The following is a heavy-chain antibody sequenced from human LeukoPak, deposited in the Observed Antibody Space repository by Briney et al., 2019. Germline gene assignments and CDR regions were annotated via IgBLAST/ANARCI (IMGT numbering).Heavy chain of an antibody. D-gene: IGHD2-21*01. CDR1: GGPHNRYY. J-gene: IGHJ4*02. V-gene: IGHV4-59*01. CDR2: IYDSGNT. CDR3: AKGEGDY. Sequence: SETLSLTCTLSGGPHNRYYWSWMPDPPGKGLEWIGYIYDSGNTNYNPSLKSRVTISVDTSKNQFSLKVRSVTAADTAVYYCAKGEGDYWGQGTLVTVSS.